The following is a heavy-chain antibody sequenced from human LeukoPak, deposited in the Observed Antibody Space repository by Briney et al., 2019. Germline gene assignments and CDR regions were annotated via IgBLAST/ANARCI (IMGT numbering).Heavy chain of an antibody. J-gene: IGHJ4*02. D-gene: IGHD2/OR15-2a*01. CDR3: ARTDYLTN. Sequence: EGSLRLSCAASGFTFSNYWMHWVSQAPGKGLVWVSRIKNDGRITNYADSVKGRFTISRDNAKNTLHLQMNSLRAEDTAVYYCARTDYLTNWGQGTLVTVSS. V-gene: IGHV3-74*01. CDR1: GFTFSNYW. CDR2: IKNDGRIT.